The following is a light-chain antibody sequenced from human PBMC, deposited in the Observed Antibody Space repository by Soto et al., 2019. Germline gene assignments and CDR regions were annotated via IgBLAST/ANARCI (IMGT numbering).Light chain of an antibody. CDR3: SSYTSSSTLDWV. CDR2: MVS. CDR1: SSDVGNYNY. J-gene: IGLJ3*02. V-gene: IGLV2-14*01. Sequence: QSALTQPASVSGSPGQSITISCTGTSSDVGNYNYVSWYQQYPGRVPKLLIYMVSNRPSGVSNRFSGSKSGNTASLTISGLQAEDEADYYCSSYTSSSTLDWVFGGGTKLTVL.